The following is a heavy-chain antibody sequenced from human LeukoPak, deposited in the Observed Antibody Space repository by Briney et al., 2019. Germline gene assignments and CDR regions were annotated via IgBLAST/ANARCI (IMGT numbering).Heavy chain of an antibody. CDR1: GFTLSSYW. Sequence: PGGSLRLSSAASGFTLSSYWMSWVRQAPGKGLEWMANIKQDGSEKYYVDSVKGRFTISRDNAKNSLYLQMNSLRAEDTAVYYCARADLTSGYDDYWGQGTLVTVSS. CDR3: ARADLTSGYDDY. J-gene: IGHJ4*02. D-gene: IGHD1-1*01. CDR2: IKQDGSEK. V-gene: IGHV3-7*01.